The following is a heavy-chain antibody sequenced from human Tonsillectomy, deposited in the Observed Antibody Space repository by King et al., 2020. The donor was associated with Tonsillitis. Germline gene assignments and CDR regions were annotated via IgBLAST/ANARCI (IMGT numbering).Heavy chain of an antibody. Sequence: QLVQSGAEVKKPGSSVKVSCKASGGTFSSYAISWVRQAPGQGIEWMGGIIPIFGTANYAQKFQGRVTITADESTSTAYMELSSLRSEDTAVYYCARDRCSGGSCRYYFDYWGQGTLVTVSS. CDR1: GGTFSSYA. V-gene: IGHV1-69*01. CDR2: IIPIFGTA. CDR3: ARDRCSGGSCRYYFDY. J-gene: IGHJ4*02. D-gene: IGHD2-15*01.